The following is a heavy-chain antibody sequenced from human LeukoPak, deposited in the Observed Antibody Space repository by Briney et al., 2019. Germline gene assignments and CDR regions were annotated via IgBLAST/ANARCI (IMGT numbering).Heavy chain of an antibody. Sequence: GRSLRLSCAASGFTFSSYAMHWVRQAPGKGLEWVAVIWYDGSNKYYADSVKGRFTISRDNSKNTLYLQMNSLRAEDTAVYYCARERRAPYSSGWYGPNDAFDIWGQGTMVTVSS. D-gene: IGHD6-19*01. V-gene: IGHV3-33*08. CDR3: ARERRAPYSSGWYGPNDAFDI. CDR1: GFTFSSYA. J-gene: IGHJ3*02. CDR2: IWYDGSNK.